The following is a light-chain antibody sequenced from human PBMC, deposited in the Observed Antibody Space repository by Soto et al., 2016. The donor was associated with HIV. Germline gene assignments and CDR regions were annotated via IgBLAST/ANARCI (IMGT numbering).Light chain of an antibody. CDR1: SLPRQY. J-gene: IGLJ3*02. Sequence: SYELTQPPSVSVSPGQTATITCSGDSLPRQYAFWYQQKPGQAPVMIVYKNNQGPSGVPERFSGSTSGTTITLTISRVQAEDEADYYCQSADFIGLYVLFGGGTKLTVL. CDR2: KNN. CDR3: QSADFIGLYVL. V-gene: IGLV3-25*03.